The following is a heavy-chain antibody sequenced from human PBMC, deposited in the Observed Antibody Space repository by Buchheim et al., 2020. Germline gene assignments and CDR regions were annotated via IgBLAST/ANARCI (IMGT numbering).Heavy chain of an antibody. V-gene: IGHV3-23*01. CDR1: GFTFSSYA. J-gene: IGHJ6*02. CDR2: ISGSGGST. Sequence: EVQLLESGGGLVQPGGSLRLSCAASGFTFSSYAMSWVRQAPGKGLEWVSAISGSGGSTYYADSVKGRFTISRDNSKNTLYLQMNSLRAEDTAVYYCAKVVPELSDIVVVVAARSLYYYGMDVWGQGTT. D-gene: IGHD2-15*01. CDR3: AKVVPELSDIVVVVAARSLYYYGMDV.